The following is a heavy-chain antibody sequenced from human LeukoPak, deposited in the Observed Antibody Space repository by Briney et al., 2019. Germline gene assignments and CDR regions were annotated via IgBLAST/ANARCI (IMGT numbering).Heavy chain of an antibody. V-gene: IGHV1-2*02. D-gene: IGHD6-19*01. J-gene: IGHJ4*02. CDR1: GYTFTGYY. CDR2: INPNSGGT. Sequence: ASVKVSCKASGYTFTGYYMHWVRQAPRQGLEWMGWINPNSGGTNYAQKFQGRVTMTRDTSISTAYMELSRLRSDDTAVYYCARDDAYSSGWYFDYWGQGTLVTVSS. CDR3: ARDDAYSSGWYFDY.